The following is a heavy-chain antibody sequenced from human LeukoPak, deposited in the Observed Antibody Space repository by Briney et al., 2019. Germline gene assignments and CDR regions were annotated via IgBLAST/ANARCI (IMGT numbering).Heavy chain of an antibody. CDR3: TKGSVLTIFGMAWHAFDI. V-gene: IGHV3-23*01. CDR1: GFTFRSFA. Sequence: GGSLRLSCAASGFTFRSFAVAWVRQAPGKGLEWVSVTSGSGDSTYYADSVKGRFTISRDNSKNTLYLQMNSLRAEDTAIYYCTKGSVLTIFGMAWHAFDIWGQGTMVTVSP. D-gene: IGHD3-3*01. J-gene: IGHJ3*02. CDR2: TSGSGDST.